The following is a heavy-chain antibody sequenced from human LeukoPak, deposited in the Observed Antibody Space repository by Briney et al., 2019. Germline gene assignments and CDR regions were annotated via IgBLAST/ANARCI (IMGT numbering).Heavy chain of an antibody. CDR1: GFTFSSYA. CDR3: GKDWKLDY. V-gene: IGHV3-21*04. D-gene: IGHD1-1*01. J-gene: IGHJ4*02. Sequence: GGSLRLSCAASGFTFSSYAMSWVRQAPGKGLEWVSSISSSSSYIYYADSVKGRFTISRDNAKNSLYLQMNSLRAGDTAIYYCGKDWKLDYWGQGTLVTVSS. CDR2: ISSSSSYI.